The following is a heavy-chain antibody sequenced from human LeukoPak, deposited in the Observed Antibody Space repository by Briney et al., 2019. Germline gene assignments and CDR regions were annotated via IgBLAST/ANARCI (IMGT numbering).Heavy chain of an antibody. J-gene: IGHJ6*02. CDR1: GFTFSSYG. CDR3: AKDRRGDYGDPRWDRVMDV. D-gene: IGHD4-17*01. CDR2: ISYDGSNK. Sequence: RSLRLSCAASGFTFSSYGMHWVRQAPGKGLEWVAVISYDGSNKYYADSVKGRFTISRDNSKNTLYLQMNSLRAEDTAVYYCAKDRRGDYGDPRWDRVMDVWGQGTTVTVSS. V-gene: IGHV3-30*18.